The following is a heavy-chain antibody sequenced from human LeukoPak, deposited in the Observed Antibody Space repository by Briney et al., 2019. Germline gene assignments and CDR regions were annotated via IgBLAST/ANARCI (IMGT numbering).Heavy chain of an antibody. CDR3: AKDQAAAGVFDY. D-gene: IGHD6-13*01. V-gene: IGHV3-64*01. CDR1: RFTFSSYA. J-gene: IGHJ4*02. Sequence: GGSLRLSCAASRFTFSSYAMHWVRQAPGKGLEYVSAISSNGGSTYYANSVKGRFTISRDNSKNTLYLQMGSLRAEDTAVYYCAKDQAAAGVFDYWGQGTLVTVSS. CDR2: ISSNGGST.